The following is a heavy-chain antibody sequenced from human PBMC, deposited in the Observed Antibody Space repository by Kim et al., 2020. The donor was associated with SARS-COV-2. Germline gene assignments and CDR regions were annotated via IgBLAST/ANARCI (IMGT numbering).Heavy chain of an antibody. D-gene: IGHD2-15*01. CDR1: GYTFTAYY. CDR2: INPNSGGT. CDR3: ARGPNIVAVVTDDDY. V-gene: IGHV1-2*06. J-gene: IGHJ4*02. Sequence: ASVKVSCKASGYTFTAYYIHWVRQAPGQGLEWMGRINPNSGGTNYAQKFQGRVTMTRDTSVTSAYMELSSLRSDDTAIYYCARGPNIVAVVTDDDYWGQGTLVTVSS.